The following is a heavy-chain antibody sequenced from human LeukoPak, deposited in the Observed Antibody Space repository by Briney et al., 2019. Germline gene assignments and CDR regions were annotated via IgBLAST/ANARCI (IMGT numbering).Heavy chain of an antibody. J-gene: IGHJ4*02. CDR2: ISSSGSTI. V-gene: IGHV3-48*03. Sequence: GGSLRLSCAASGFTFSSYEMNWVRQAPGKGLEWVSYISSSGSTIYYADSVKGRFTISRDNSKNTLYLQMNSLRAEDTAVYYCAKNGVVVAARYFDYWGQGTRVTVSS. D-gene: IGHD2-15*01. CDR3: AKNGVVVAARYFDY. CDR1: GFTFSSYE.